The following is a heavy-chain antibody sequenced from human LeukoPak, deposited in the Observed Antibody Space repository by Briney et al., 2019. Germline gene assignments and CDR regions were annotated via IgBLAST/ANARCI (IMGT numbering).Heavy chain of an antibody. V-gene: IGHV3-23*01. CDR1: GFTVSTNY. Sequence: PGGSLRLSCAASGFTVSTNYMSWVRQAPGKGLEWVSAISGSGGSTYYADSVKGRFTISRDNSKNTLYLQMNSLRAEDTAVYYCAKVTSRYYDSSGYLGLFFDYWGQGTLVTVSS. CDR2: ISGSGGST. J-gene: IGHJ4*02. D-gene: IGHD3-22*01. CDR3: AKVTSRYYDSSGYLGLFFDY.